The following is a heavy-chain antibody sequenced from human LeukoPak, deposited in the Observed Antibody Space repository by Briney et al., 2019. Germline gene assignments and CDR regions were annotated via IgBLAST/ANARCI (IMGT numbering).Heavy chain of an antibody. CDR2: INPADSHT. V-gene: IGHV5-51*01. CDR1: GYSFTSNW. D-gene: IGHD2-15*01. J-gene: IGHJ4*02. Sequence: KDGESLKISCEASGYSFTSNWIAWVRQMPGKGLEWMVIINPADSHTIHSPSFHGQVTISVDKSLNTAYLQWSSLKASDTAMYYCARRSCDSGTCYYFDSWGQGTLVTVSS. CDR3: ARRSCDSGTCYYFDS.